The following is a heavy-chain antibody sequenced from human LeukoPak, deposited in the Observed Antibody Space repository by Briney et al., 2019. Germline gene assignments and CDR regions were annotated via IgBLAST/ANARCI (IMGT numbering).Heavy chain of an antibody. J-gene: IGHJ4*02. CDR2: INSNGDNT. Sequence: GGSLRLSCSASGFTFSSSPMHWVRQAPGKGLEYVSAINSNGDNTYYADSVKGRFTISRDNSKNTLYLQMSSLRAEDTAVYYCVKPYRAAAGRYYFDYWGQGTLVTVSS. CDR1: GFTFSSSP. CDR3: VKPYRAAAGRYYFDY. V-gene: IGHV3-64D*09. D-gene: IGHD6-13*01.